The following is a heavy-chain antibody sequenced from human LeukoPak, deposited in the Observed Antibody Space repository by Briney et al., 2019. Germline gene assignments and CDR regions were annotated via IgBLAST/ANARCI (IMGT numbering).Heavy chain of an antibody. Sequence: GGSLRLSCAASGFTFSSYAMHWVRQAPGKGLEYVSAISSNGGSTYYANSVKGRFTISRDNSKNTLYLQMNSLRAEDTAVYYCSRDLGQYYDTSDNWFDPWGQGTLVTVSS. CDR3: SRDLGQYYDTSDNWFDP. J-gene: IGHJ5*02. D-gene: IGHD3-22*01. V-gene: IGHV3-64*01. CDR1: GFTFSSYA. CDR2: ISSNGGST.